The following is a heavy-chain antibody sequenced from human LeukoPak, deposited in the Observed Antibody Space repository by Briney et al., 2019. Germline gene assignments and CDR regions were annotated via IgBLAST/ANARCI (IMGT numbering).Heavy chain of an antibody. V-gene: IGHV3-7*01. CDR3: AGGGPDDYYYYMDV. CDR1: GFTFSSYW. CDR2: INQDGSEI. Sequence: AGGSLRLSCVVSGFTFSSYWMSWVRQAPGKGQEWVANINQDGSEIYYVDSVKGRFTVSRDNAKNSLYLQMNSLRAEDTAVYYCAGGGPDDYYYYMDVWGKGTTVTVSS. D-gene: IGHD2-15*01. J-gene: IGHJ6*03.